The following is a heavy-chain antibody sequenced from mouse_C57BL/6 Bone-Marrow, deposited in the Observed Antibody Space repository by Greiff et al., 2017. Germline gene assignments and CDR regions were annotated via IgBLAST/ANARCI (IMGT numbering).Heavy chain of an antibody. V-gene: IGHV1-15*01. CDR1: GYTFTDYE. J-gene: IGHJ2*01. Sequence: QVQLQQSGAELVRPGASVTLSCKASGYTFTDYEMHWVKQTPVHGLEWIGAIDPETGGTAYNQKFTGKAILTADKSSSTAYMELRSLTSEDSAVYYCTYFDYWGQGTTLTVSS. CDR2: IDPETGGT. CDR3: TYFDY.